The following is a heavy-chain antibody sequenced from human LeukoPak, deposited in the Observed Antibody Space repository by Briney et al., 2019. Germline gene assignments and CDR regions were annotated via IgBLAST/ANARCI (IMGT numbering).Heavy chain of an antibody. J-gene: IGHJ4*02. Sequence: SVKVSCKASGGTFSSYAISWVRQAPGQGLEWMGGIIPIFGTANYAQKFQGRVTITADESTSTAYVELSSLRSEDTAVYYCASLQTYYYDSSGYSYFDYWGQGTLVTVSS. D-gene: IGHD3-22*01. CDR1: GGTFSSYA. CDR3: ASLQTYYYDSSGYSYFDY. V-gene: IGHV1-69*01. CDR2: IIPIFGTA.